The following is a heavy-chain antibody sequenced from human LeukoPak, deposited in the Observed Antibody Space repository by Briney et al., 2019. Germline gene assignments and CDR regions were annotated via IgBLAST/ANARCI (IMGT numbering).Heavy chain of an antibody. CDR2: VSHSGSTT. D-gene: IGHD3-16*02. CDR3: AKKVILQTNYFDY. J-gene: IGHJ4*02. V-gene: IGHV3-23*01. Sequence: GGSLRLSCAASGFAFSDYAMSWVRQAPGKGLEWVSSVSHSGSTTYYADSAKGRFTISRDNSKKTLYLQMNSLRAEDTAIYFCAKKVILQTNYFDYWGQGTLVSVSS. CDR1: GFAFSDYA.